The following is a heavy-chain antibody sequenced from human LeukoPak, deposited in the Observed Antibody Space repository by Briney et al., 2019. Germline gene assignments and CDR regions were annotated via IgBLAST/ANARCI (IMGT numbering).Heavy chain of an antibody. CDR3: ARGRDYGDYTNYWYFDL. J-gene: IGHJ2*01. D-gene: IGHD4-17*01. CDR1: GGSISSGGYS. CDR2: IYHSGST. Sequence: ASETLSLTCAVSGGSISSGGYSWSWIRQPPGKGLEWIGYIYHSGSTYYNPSLKSRVTISVDRSKNQFSLKLSSVTAADTAVYYCARGRDYGDYTNYWYFDLWGRGTLVTVSS. V-gene: IGHV4-30-2*01.